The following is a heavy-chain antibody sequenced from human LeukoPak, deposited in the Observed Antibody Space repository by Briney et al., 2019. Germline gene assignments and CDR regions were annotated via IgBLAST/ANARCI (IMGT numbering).Heavy chain of an antibody. D-gene: IGHD3-22*01. J-gene: IGHJ4*02. V-gene: IGHV1-69*05. CDR3: ASFLSSEYDSSGYYGGLGDY. Sequence: GSSVKVSCKASGGTFSSYAISWVRQAPGQGLEWMGGIIPIFGTANYAQKFQGRVTITTDESTSTAYMELSSLRSEDTAVYYCASFLSSEYDSSGYYGGLGDYWGQGTLVTVSS. CDR2: IIPIFGTA. CDR1: GGTFSSYA.